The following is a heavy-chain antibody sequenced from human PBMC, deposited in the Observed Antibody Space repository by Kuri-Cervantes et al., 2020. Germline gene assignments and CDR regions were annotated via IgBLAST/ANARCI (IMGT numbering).Heavy chain of an antibody. CDR3: VRGVRSGQPLGDY. CDR2: MNPDSGNT. V-gene: IGHV1-8*02. Sequence: ASVKVSCKASGFTSTTYDINWLRQATGQGLEWMGWMNPDSGNTGYAQKFQGRVTMTRDTSISTAYMEMSSLRSDDTAVYYCVRGVRSGQPLGDYWGQGTLVTVSS. D-gene: IGHD3-10*01. CDR1: GFTSTTYD. J-gene: IGHJ4*02.